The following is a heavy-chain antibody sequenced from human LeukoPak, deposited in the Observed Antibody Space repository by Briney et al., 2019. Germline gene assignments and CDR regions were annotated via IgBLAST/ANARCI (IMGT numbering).Heavy chain of an antibody. Sequence: KPSETLSLTCAVYGGSFSGYYWSWIRQPPGKELEWIGEINHSGSTNYNPSLKSRVTISVDTSKNQFSLKLSSVTAADTAVYYCARVKALATQAAGTDYWGQGTLVTVSS. CDR2: INHSGST. J-gene: IGHJ4*02. CDR1: GGSFSGYY. CDR3: ARVKALATQAAGTDY. V-gene: IGHV4-34*01. D-gene: IGHD6-13*01.